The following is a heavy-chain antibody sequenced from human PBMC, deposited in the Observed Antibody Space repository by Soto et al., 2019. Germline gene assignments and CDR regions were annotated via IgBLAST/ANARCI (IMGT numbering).Heavy chain of an antibody. J-gene: IGHJ6*02. CDR1: GFTFSNAW. Sequence: EVQLVESGGGLVKPGGSLRLSCAASGFTFSNAWMNWVRHAPGKGLEWVGRIKSKTDGGTTEYAAPVKGRFTISIDDSTNPLYLQINSLKTEDTAVYYCTTDYDYDFWGGYFPLKYYYYYYGMDVWGQGTTVTVSS. CDR2: IKSKTDGGTT. D-gene: IGHD3-3*01. V-gene: IGHV3-15*07. CDR3: TTDYDYDFWGGYFPLKYYYYYYGMDV.